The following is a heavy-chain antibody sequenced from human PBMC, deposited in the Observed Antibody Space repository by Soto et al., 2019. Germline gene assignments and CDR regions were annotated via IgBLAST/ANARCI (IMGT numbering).Heavy chain of an antibody. CDR2: IYHSGST. Sequence: QLQLQESGSGLVKPSQTLSLTCAVSGGSISSGGYSWSWIRQPPGKGLEWIGYIYHSGSTYDNPSLERRVTIAVDRSKNQSSRKPSAVTAADTAVDYCASRPPGDYGDDWFDPWGQGTLVTVSS. J-gene: IGHJ5*02. CDR3: ASRPPGDYGDDWFDP. CDR1: GGSISSGGYS. V-gene: IGHV4-30-2*01. D-gene: IGHD4-17*01.